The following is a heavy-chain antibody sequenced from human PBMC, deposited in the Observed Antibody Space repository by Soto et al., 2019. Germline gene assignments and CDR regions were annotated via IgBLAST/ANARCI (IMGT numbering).Heavy chain of an antibody. V-gene: IGHV1-24*01. Sequence: ASVKVSCKVSGYTLTELSMHWVRQAPGKGLEWMGGFDPEDGETIYAQKFQGRVTMTEDTSTDTAYMELSSLRSEDTAVYYCATGVRTTPDFNSYYGMDIWGQGTSVTVSS. CDR1: GYTLTELS. J-gene: IGHJ6*02. CDR3: ATGVRTTPDFNSYYGMDI. CDR2: FDPEDGET. D-gene: IGHD4-17*01.